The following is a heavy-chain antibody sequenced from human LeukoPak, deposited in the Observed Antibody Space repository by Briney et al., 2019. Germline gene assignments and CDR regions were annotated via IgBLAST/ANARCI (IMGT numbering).Heavy chain of an antibody. Sequence: SETLSLTCTVSGGSTSSHYWSWIRQPPGKGLEWIGYIYYSGSTNYNPSLKSRVTISVDTSKNQFSLKLSSVTAADTAVYYCARAGYDSPFDYWGQGTLVTVSS. D-gene: IGHD5-12*01. V-gene: IGHV4-59*11. CDR1: GGSTSSHY. CDR2: IYYSGST. CDR3: ARAGYDSPFDY. J-gene: IGHJ4*02.